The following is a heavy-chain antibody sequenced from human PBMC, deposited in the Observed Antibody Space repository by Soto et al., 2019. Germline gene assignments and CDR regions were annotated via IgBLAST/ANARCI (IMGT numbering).Heavy chain of an antibody. J-gene: IGHJ4*02. D-gene: IGHD2-21*02. Sequence: EVQLVESGGGLVKPGGSLRLSCTASGFTFSDAWMSWVLQAPGEGLEWVGRIKSKADGGTTDYAAPVRGRFTISRDDSKNTLYLQMNSLKTEDTAVYYCTLHIVVVTAIYNYFVYWGQGTLVTVSS. CDR1: GFTFSDAW. CDR3: TLHIVVVTAIYNYFVY. V-gene: IGHV3-15*01. CDR2: IKSKADGGTT.